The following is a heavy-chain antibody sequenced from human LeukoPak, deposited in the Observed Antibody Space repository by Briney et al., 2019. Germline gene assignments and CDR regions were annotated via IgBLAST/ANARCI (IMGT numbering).Heavy chain of an antibody. V-gene: IGHV1-2*02. Sequence: ASVKVSCKASGYTFTNDATNWVRQAPGQGLEWMGWMNPNSGDRSYAQTFQGRVTMTRDTSISTAYMELSSLRSDDTAVYYCASGASSRTNAYRYWGQGTLVTVSS. CDR3: ASGASSRTNAYRY. J-gene: IGHJ4*02. CDR2: MNPNSGDR. CDR1: GYTFTNDA. D-gene: IGHD2-2*01.